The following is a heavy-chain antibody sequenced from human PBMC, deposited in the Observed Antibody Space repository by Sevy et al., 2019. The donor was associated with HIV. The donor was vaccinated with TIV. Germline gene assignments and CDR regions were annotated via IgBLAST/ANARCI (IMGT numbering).Heavy chain of an antibody. CDR1: GFTFSYAW. CDR3: STDPIIVLLVTDGMDV. D-gene: IGHD2-8*01. Sequence: GGSLRLSCVASGFTFSYAWMSWVRQAPGKGLEWVGRIKSRPDGGTTVYAAPVKGRFTISRDDSKNTLYLQMNSLKTEDTGVYYCSTDPIIVLLVTDGMDVWGQGTTVTVSS. V-gene: IGHV3-15*01. CDR2: IKSRPDGGTT. J-gene: IGHJ6*02.